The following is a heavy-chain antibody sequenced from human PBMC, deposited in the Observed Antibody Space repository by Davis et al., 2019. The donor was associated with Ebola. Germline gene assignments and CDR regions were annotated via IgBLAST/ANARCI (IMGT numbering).Heavy chain of an antibody. CDR1: GGSISSYY. D-gene: IGHD6-19*01. CDR3: ARWGVRNSSGWYVIGDY. J-gene: IGHJ4*02. V-gene: IGHV4-59*01. Sequence: PSETLSLTCTVSGGSISSYYWSWIRQPPGKGLEWIGYIYYSGSTNYNPSLKSRVTISVDTSKNQFSLKLSSVTAADTAVYYCARWGVRNSSGWYVIGDYWGQGTLVTVSS. CDR2: IYYSGST.